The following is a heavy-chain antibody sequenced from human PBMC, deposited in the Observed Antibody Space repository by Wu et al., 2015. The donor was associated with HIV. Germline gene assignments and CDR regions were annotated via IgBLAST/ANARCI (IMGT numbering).Heavy chain of an antibody. D-gene: IGHD5-18*01. Sequence: QLVQSGDEVKRPGASVKVSCKASDDTLDTNGISWVRQAPGQGLEWMGWINPNSGGTNYAQKFQGRVTMTRDTSISTAYMELSRLRSDDTAVYYCALAEAGYSYGFDYYFDYWGQGTLVTVSS. CDR3: ALAEAGYSYGFDYYFDY. CDR2: INPNSGGT. J-gene: IGHJ4*02. CDR1: DDTLDTNG. V-gene: IGHV1-2*02.